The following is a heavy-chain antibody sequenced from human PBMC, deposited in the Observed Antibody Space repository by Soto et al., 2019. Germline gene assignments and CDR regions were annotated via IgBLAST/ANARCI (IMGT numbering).Heavy chain of an antibody. Sequence: QVQLVESGGGVVQPGRSLRLSCAASGFTFSSYAMHWVRQAPGKGLEWVAVISYDGSNKYYADSVKGRFTISRDNSKNTLYLQMNSLKTEDTAVYYCALIEYSSLGRFDYWGQGTLVTVSS. V-gene: IGHV3-30-3*01. CDR3: ALIEYSSLGRFDY. D-gene: IGHD6-6*01. CDR1: GFTFSSYA. CDR2: ISYDGSNK. J-gene: IGHJ4*02.